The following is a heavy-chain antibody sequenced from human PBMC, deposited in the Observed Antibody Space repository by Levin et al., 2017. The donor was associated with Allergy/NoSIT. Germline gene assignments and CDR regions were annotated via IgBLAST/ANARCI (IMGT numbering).Heavy chain of an antibody. J-gene: IGHJ5*02. CDR2: SYYSGNT. Sequence: PSETLSLTCTVSGGSISSSYNYWGWIRQTPGKGLQWIATSYYSGNTYYNPSVKSRVTISVDASKNQFSLKLSPVTAADTAVYYCARLAGTTPFSPFDPCGQVGLVTVSS. CDR1: GGSISSSYNY. D-gene: IGHD2/OR15-2a*01. CDR3: ARLAGTTPFSPFDP. V-gene: IGHV4-39*01.